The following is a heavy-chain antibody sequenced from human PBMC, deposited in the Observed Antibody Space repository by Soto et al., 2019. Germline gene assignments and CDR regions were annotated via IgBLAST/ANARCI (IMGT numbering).Heavy chain of an antibody. V-gene: IGHV1-3*01. CDR3: ARTYSPFDY. Sequence: ASVKVSCKASGYTFTSYAMHWVRQAPGQRLEWMGWINAGNGNTKYSQKFQGRVTMTTDTSTSTAYMELRSLRSDDTAVYYCARTYSPFDYWGQGTLVTVSS. D-gene: IGHD6-13*01. J-gene: IGHJ4*02. CDR2: INAGNGNT. CDR1: GYTFTSYA.